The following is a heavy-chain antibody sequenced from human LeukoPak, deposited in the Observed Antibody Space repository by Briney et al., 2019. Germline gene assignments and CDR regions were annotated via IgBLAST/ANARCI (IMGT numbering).Heavy chain of an antibody. CDR1: GFTFSDYA. CDR2: ISGSGSRT. D-gene: IGHD1-14*01. J-gene: IGHJ4*02. CDR3: ASRPRADIGPLDF. Sequence: GGSLRLSCAASGFTFSDYAMTWARQAPGKGQEWVSSISGSGSRTYYTESVKGRFTISRDNSKNTLYLQMNSLRADETAIYYCASRPRADIGPLDFWGQGTLVTVSS. V-gene: IGHV3-23*01.